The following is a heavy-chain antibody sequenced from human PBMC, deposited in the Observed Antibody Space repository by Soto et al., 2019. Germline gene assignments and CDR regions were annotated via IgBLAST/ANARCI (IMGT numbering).Heavy chain of an antibody. CDR1: GYTFTSYA. V-gene: IGHV1-3*01. Sequence: QVQLVQSGAEVKKPGASVKVSCKASGYTFTSYAMHWVRQAPGQRLEWMGWINAGNGNTNYSQKFQGRVTITRDTAASTAYMELSSLRSDDTAVYYCARWAMAAAGSSYYYYYGMDVWGKGTTVTVSS. CDR2: INAGNGNT. D-gene: IGHD6-13*01. CDR3: ARWAMAAAGSSYYYYYGMDV. J-gene: IGHJ6*04.